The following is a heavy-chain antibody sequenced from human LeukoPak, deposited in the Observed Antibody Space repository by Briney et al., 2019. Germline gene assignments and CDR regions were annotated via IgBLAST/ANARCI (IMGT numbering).Heavy chain of an antibody. V-gene: IGHV3-23*01. J-gene: IGHJ6*03. Sequence: PGGSLRLSCAASGFTFSTFAMIWVRQPPGKGLEWVSSIFPSGGEIHYADSVRGRFTISRDNSKSTLSLQRNSLRVEDTATYYCARDQQGNNYYYMDVWGKGTTVTVSS. CDR2: IFPSGGEI. CDR3: ARDQQGNNYYYMDV. CDR1: GFTFSTFA. D-gene: IGHD6-13*01.